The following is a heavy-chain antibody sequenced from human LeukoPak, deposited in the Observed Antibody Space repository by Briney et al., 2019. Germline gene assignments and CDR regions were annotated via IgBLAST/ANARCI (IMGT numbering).Heavy chain of an antibody. CDR1: GFTFSRHS. CDR2: ISSSSSYI. Sequence: PGGSLRLSCAASGFTFSRHSMNWVRQAPGKGLEWVSSISSSSSYIYYADSVKGRFTISRDNAKNSLSLQMNSLRAEDTAVYYCARDSFSGSYTDFDYWGQGTLVTVSS. CDR3: ARDSFSGSYTDFDY. D-gene: IGHD1-26*01. V-gene: IGHV3-21*01. J-gene: IGHJ4*02.